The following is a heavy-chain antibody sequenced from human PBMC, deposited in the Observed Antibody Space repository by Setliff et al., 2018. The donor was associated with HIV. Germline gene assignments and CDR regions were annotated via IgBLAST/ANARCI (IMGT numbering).Heavy chain of an antibody. J-gene: IGHJ4*02. D-gene: IGHD3-10*01. Sequence: GGSLRLSCAASGFTFSSYWMHWVRQLPGKGLVWVSSMNSDGSEKYYVDSVKGRFTISRDDAKNSLYLQMNSLRAEDTAVYYCARDRVPLYWGQGMLVTVSS. V-gene: IGHV3-7*01. CDR3: ARDRVPLY. CDR2: MNSDGSEK. CDR1: GFTFSSYW.